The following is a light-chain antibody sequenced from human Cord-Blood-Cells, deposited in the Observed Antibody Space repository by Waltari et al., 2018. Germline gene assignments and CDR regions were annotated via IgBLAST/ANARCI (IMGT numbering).Light chain of an antibody. V-gene: IGKV1-33*01. CDR2: DAS. Sequence: DIQMTQSPSSLSASVGHRVTITCQASQDISNYLNWYHQKPGKAHKLLIYDASNLETGVPSRFSGSGSGTDFTFTISSLQPEDIATYYCQQYDNLPTFGGGTKVEIK. CDR1: QDISNY. J-gene: IGKJ4*01. CDR3: QQYDNLPT.